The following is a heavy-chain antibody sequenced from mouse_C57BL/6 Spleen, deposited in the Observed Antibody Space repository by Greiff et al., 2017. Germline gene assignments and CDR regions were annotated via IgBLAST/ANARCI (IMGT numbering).Heavy chain of an antibody. J-gene: IGHJ4*01. V-gene: IGHV1-72*01. D-gene: IGHD1-2*01. CDR1: GYTFTSYW. Sequence: QVQLQQPGAELVKPGASVKLSCKASGYTFTSYWMHWVKQRPGRGLEWIGRIDPNSGGTKYNEKFKSKATLTVDKPSRTAYMQLSSLTSEDSAVYYCARDTTAQYYYAMDYWGQGTSVTLSS. CDR3: ARDTTAQYYYAMDY. CDR2: IDPNSGGT.